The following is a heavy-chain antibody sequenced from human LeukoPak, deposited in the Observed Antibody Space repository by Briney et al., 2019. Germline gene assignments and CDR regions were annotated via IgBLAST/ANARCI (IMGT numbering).Heavy chain of an antibody. V-gene: IGHV1-69*13. Sequence: SVKVSCKASGGTFSSYAISWVRQAPGQGLEWMGGIIPIFGTANYAQKFQGRVTITADESTSTAYMELSSLRSEDTAVYYCARDQTYYYDSSGQGDAFDIWGQGTMVTVSS. D-gene: IGHD3-22*01. CDR3: ARDQTYYYDSSGQGDAFDI. CDR2: IIPIFGTA. J-gene: IGHJ3*02. CDR1: GGTFSSYA.